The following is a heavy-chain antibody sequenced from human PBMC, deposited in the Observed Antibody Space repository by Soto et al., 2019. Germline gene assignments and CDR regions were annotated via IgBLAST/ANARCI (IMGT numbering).Heavy chain of an antibody. CDR3: ARAVSYSNYYYGMDV. Sequence: ASVKVSCKASGYTFTGYYMHWVRQAPGQGLEWMGWINPNSGGTNYAQKFQGWVTMTRDTSISTAYMELSRLRSDDTAVYYCARAVSYSNYYYGMDVWGQGTTVTVSS. D-gene: IGHD4-4*01. J-gene: IGHJ6*02. V-gene: IGHV1-2*04. CDR1: GYTFTGYY. CDR2: INPNSGGT.